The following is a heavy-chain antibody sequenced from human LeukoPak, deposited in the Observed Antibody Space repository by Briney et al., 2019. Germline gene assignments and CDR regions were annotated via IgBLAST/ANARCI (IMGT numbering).Heavy chain of an antibody. Sequence: GGSLRLSCAASGFTFTAYLIHWVRQAPGKGLEWVAVMSSDGNAMFYADSVKGRFTISRDNSKNTLYLQMNSLRAEDTAVYYCVRESEYDHSASFDYWGQGTPVTVSS. CDR3: VRESEYDHSASFDY. CDR1: GFTFTAYL. D-gene: IGHD3-22*01. J-gene: IGHJ4*02. V-gene: IGHV3-30-3*01. CDR2: MSSDGNAM.